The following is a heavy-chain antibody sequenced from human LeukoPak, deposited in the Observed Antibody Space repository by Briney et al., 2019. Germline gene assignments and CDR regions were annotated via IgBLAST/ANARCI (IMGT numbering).Heavy chain of an antibody. J-gene: IGHJ4*02. Sequence: GGSLRLSCAAAGFTFSSYWMSWVRQAPGKGLEWAANMKYDGSEKYYVDSVKGRFTISRDNAKNSLYLQMNSLRAEDTAVYYCARDIEAAGLFLDYWGQGTLVTVSS. CDR2: MKYDGSEK. CDR1: GFTFSSYW. CDR3: ARDIEAAGLFLDY. V-gene: IGHV3-7*01. D-gene: IGHD6-13*01.